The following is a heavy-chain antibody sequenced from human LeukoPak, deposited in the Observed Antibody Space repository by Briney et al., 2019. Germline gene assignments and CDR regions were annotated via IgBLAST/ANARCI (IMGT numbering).Heavy chain of an antibody. CDR3: ARLITGTTTAFDI. J-gene: IGHJ3*02. CDR1: GGSISGYY. V-gene: IGHV4-4*07. Sequence: PSETLSLTCSVSGGSISGYYWTWIRQPAGKGLEGIGRVYTSGSTHYNPSLTTRLTMSVDTSKNQFSLKLSSVTAADTAVYYCARLITGTTTAFDIWGQGTMVTVSS. D-gene: IGHD1-7*01. CDR2: VYTSGST.